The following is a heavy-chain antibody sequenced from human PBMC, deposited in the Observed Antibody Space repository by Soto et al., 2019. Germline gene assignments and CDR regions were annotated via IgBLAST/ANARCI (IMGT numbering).Heavy chain of an antibody. Sequence: QPGGSLRLSCAGSGFIFRSYWMSWVRQAPGKGLEWVANIKQDGSEKYYVDSLKGRFTISRDNAKNSLYLQMNSLRAEDTAVYYCARAKYQLDWFDPWGQGTLVTVSS. J-gene: IGHJ5*02. CDR2: IKQDGSEK. CDR1: GFIFRSYW. V-gene: IGHV3-7*01. D-gene: IGHD2-2*01. CDR3: ARAKYQLDWFDP.